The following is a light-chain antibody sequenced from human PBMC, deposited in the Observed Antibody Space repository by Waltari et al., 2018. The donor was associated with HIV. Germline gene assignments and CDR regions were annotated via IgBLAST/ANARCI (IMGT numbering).Light chain of an antibody. CDR3: QQYFSLPPT. V-gene: IGKV4-1*01. Sequence: DIVMTQSPASLAVSLGETVSINCKSSRTVLYHSDNKNYLAWYQHKPGQAPRVLISWASTRAVMVPSSIPALGVPERFSGSGSGTNFSLTISGLQEDDVAIYYCQQYFSLPPTFGGGTRVERK. J-gene: IGKJ4*01. CDR2: WAS. CDR1: RTVLYHSDNKNY.